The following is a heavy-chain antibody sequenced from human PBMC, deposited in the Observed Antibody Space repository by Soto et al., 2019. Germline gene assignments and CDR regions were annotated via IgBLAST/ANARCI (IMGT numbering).Heavy chain of an antibody. V-gene: IGHV1-18*01. J-gene: IGHJ6*02. CDR2: ISAYNGNT. Sequence: GASVKVSCKASGYTFTSYGISWVRQAPGQGLEWMGWISAYNGNTNYAQKLQGRVTMTTDTSTSTAYMELRSLRSDDTAVYYCARDVLRFLEWLNPNRHYYGMDVWGQGTTVTVSS. D-gene: IGHD3-3*01. CDR3: ARDVLRFLEWLNPNRHYYGMDV. CDR1: GYTFTSYG.